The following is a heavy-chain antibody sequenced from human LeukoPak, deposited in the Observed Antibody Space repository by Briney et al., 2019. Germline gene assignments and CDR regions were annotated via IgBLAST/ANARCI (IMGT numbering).Heavy chain of an antibody. J-gene: IGHJ4*02. CDR2: IYYSGST. Sequence: PSGTLSLTCTVSGGSISSYYWSWIRQPPGKGLEWIGYIYYSGSTNYNPSLKSRVTISVDTSKNQFSLKLSSVTAADTAVYYCARDQGSLTRSWYTGYWGQGTQVTVSS. CDR1: GGSISSYY. V-gene: IGHV4-59*01. CDR3: ARDQGSLTRSWYTGY. D-gene: IGHD6-13*01.